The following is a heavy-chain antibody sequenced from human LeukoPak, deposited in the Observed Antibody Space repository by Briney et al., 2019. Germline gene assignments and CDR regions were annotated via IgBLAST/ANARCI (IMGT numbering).Heavy chain of an antibody. CDR2: IYYSGST. D-gene: IGHD2-2*01. J-gene: IGHJ4*02. CDR3: ASSRCSSASCYGFFDY. CDR1: GFTFSSYG. V-gene: IGHV4-59*01. Sequence: GTLRLSCAASGFTFSSYGMSWIRQPPGKGLEYIGYIYYSGSTNYNPSLKSRVTISIDTSKNQFSLKLTSVTAADTAVYYCASSRCSSASCYGFFDYWGQGTLVTVSS.